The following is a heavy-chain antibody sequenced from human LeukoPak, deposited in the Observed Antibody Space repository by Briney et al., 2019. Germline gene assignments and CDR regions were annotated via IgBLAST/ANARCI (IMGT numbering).Heavy chain of an antibody. Sequence: SETLSLTCAVYGGSFSGYYWSWIRQPPGKGLEWIGEINHSGSTNYNPSLKSRVTISVDTSKNQFSLKLSSVTAADTAVYFCAREGDYYDSRGSFLFSWGQGTLVTVSS. J-gene: IGHJ4*02. CDR3: AREGDYYDSRGSFLFS. D-gene: IGHD3-22*01. CDR2: INHSGST. CDR1: GGSFSGYY. V-gene: IGHV4-34*01.